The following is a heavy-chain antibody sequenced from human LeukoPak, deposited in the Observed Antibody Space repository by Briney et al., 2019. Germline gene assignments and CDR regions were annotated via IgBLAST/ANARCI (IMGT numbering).Heavy chain of an antibody. Sequence: SETLSLTCTVSGGSISSYFWSWIRQPPGKGLEWIGSIYHSGSTYYNPSLKSRVTISVDTSKNQFSLKLSSVTAADTAVYYCASLVDSSGYYGLPYYMDVWGKGTTVTVSS. J-gene: IGHJ6*03. D-gene: IGHD3-22*01. V-gene: IGHV4-59*08. CDR3: ASLVDSSGYYGLPYYMDV. CDR2: IYHSGST. CDR1: GGSISSYF.